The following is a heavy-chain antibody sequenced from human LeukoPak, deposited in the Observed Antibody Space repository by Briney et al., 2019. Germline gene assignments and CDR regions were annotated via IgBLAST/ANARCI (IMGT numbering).Heavy chain of an antibody. CDR1: GGSISSYY. D-gene: IGHD3-22*01. CDR2: IYYSGST. V-gene: IGHV4-59*08. CDR3: ARVVSDSSGLKLDY. J-gene: IGHJ4*02. Sequence: SETLSLTCTVSGGSISSYYRSWIRQPPGKGLEWMGYIYYSGSTNYNPSLKSRVTISVETSKNQFSLKLSSVTAADTAVYYCARVVSDSSGLKLDYWGQGTLVSVPS.